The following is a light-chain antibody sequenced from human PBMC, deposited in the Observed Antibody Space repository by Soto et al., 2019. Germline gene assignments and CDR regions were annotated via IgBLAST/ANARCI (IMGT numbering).Light chain of an antibody. CDR2: NAS. J-gene: IGKJ1*01. Sequence: EIVLTQSPDTLSLSPGERATLSCRASQSVSSYLAWYQQKPGQAPRLLIYNASNRATGIPGRFSGSGSGTDFTLSISSLEPEDFAVYYCQQYSNWPPWTFGQGTKVEIK. CDR3: QQYSNWPPWT. CDR1: QSVSSY. V-gene: IGKV3-11*01.